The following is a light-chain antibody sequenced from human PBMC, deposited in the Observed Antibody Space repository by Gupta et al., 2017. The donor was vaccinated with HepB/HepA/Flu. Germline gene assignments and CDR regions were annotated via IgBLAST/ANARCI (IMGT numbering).Light chain of an antibody. Sequence: DIHMTQSASSLSASVGDRVTITCRASQSISNYLNWYLEKPGKAPKVLIYAASSLQSGVPSRFSGSGSGTDFTLTISRLQAEDFGTYFCQQSDSTPFTFGHGTKVEIK. CDR2: AAS. CDR3: QQSDSTPFT. CDR1: QSISNY. J-gene: IGKJ3*01. V-gene: IGKV1-39*01.